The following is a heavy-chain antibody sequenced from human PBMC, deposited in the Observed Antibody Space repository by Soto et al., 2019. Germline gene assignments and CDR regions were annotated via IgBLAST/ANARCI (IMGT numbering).Heavy chain of an antibody. J-gene: IGHJ3*02. Sequence: ASVKVSCKASGYTFTSYDISWVRQATGQGLEWMGWMSPYNGNTSYAQKLQGRVTMTTDTSTSTAYMELRSLRSDDTAVYYCARVSYYYDSSGPPDAFDIWGQGTMVTVSS. D-gene: IGHD3-22*01. V-gene: IGHV1-18*01. CDR2: MSPYNGNT. CDR1: GYTFTSYD. CDR3: ARVSYYYDSSGPPDAFDI.